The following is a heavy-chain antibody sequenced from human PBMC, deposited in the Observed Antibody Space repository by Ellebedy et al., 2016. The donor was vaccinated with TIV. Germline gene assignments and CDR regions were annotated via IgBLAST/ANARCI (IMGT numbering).Heavy chain of an antibody. V-gene: IGHV1-18*01. CDR3: ARDFAVAGTYYYYGMDV. Sequence: AASVKVSCKASGYTFTSYGISWVRQAPGQGLEWMGWINAYNANTNYAQNLQGRVTMTTDTSTSTAYMELRSLRSDDTAVFYCARDFAVAGTYYYYGMDVWGQGTTVTVSS. CDR1: GYTFTSYG. CDR2: INAYNANT. J-gene: IGHJ6*02. D-gene: IGHD6-19*01.